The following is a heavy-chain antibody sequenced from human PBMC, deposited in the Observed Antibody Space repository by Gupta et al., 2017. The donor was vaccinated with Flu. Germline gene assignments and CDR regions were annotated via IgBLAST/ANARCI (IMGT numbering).Heavy chain of an antibody. Sequence: QVQLQESDPGLVKPSETLSLTCTVSGASISSFYWNWIRQPAGKGLEWIGRINISGSTNYNPSLNSRVTMSLDTSNNQFSLKLTSVTAADTAVYYCARTPNNWYFGWLDPWGPGTLVTVSS. J-gene: IGHJ5*02. CDR1: GASISSFY. CDR2: INISGST. D-gene: IGHD1-1*01. V-gene: IGHV4-4*07. CDR3: ARTPNNWYFGWLDP.